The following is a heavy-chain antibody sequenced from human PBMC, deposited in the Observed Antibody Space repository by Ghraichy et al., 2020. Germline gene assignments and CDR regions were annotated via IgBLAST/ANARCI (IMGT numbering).Heavy chain of an antibody. CDR3: ARDMRVYGMDV. D-gene: IGHD3-16*01. V-gene: IGHV3-66*01. CDR1: GFTVSNNY. J-gene: IGHJ6*02. Sequence: GGSLRLSCAASGFTVSNNYMDWVRQAPGKGLEWVSVIYSGGSTNYADSVKGRFTISRDNSKNTLYLQMNNLRVEDTAVYYCARDMRVYGMDVWGQGTTVTVSS. CDR2: IYSGGST.